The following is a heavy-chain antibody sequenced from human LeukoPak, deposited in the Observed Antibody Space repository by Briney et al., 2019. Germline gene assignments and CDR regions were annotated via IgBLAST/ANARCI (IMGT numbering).Heavy chain of an antibody. V-gene: IGHV5-51*01. J-gene: IGHJ3*01. CDR1: GYKFNAYW. D-gene: IGHD3-22*01. CDR3: ARPNITSYYDSRGYDAFDV. Sequence: GESLKISRQGSGYKFNAYWIAWVRQMPGKGLEWMGIIYPDDSDTRYSPSFQGQVTISADKSVSIAYLQWSSLKASDTAMYYCARPNITSYYDSRGYDAFDVWGQGAMVIVSS. CDR2: IYPDDSDT.